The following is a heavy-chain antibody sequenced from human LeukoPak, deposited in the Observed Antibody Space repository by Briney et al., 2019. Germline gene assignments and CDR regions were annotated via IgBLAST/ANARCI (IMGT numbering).Heavy chain of an antibody. CDR1: GGTFSSYA. Sequence: SVKVSCKASGGTFSSYAISWVRQAPGQGLEWMGGIIPIFGTANYAQKFQGRVTITTDESTSTVYMELSSLRSEGTAVYYCARVPYDSSYYYYEKVDYWGQGTLVTVSS. J-gene: IGHJ4*02. CDR3: ARVPYDSSYYYYEKVDY. V-gene: IGHV1-69*05. CDR2: IIPIFGTA. D-gene: IGHD3-22*01.